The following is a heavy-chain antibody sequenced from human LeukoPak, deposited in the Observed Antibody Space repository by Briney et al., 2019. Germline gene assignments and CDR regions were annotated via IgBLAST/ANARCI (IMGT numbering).Heavy chain of an antibody. CDR1: GGSISSSSYY. D-gene: IGHD3-16*01. J-gene: IGHJ4*02. Sequence: PSETLSLTCTVSGGSISSSSYYWGWIRQPPGKGLEWIGSIYYSGSTYYNPSLKSRVTISVDTSKNQFSLKLSSVTAADTAVYYCARENDFVWGMIISYFDYWGQGTLVTVSS. V-gene: IGHV4-39*02. CDR3: ARENDFVWGMIISYFDY. CDR2: IYYSGST.